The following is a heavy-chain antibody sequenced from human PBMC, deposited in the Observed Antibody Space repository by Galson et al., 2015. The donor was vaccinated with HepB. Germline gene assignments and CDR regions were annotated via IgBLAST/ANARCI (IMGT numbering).Heavy chain of an antibody. V-gene: IGHV3-21*01. D-gene: IGHD6-13*01. CDR1: GFPFSSYS. CDR3: ARVSSSGWYVQSRGAFDM. CDR2: ISYSSDYI. Sequence: SLRLSCAASGFPFSSYSMNWVRQAPGQGLEWVSSISYSSDYINYADSVGGRFTISRDNAKSSLFLQMNSLRAEDTAAYYCARVSSSGWYVQSRGAFDMWGQGTMVTVSS. J-gene: IGHJ3*02.